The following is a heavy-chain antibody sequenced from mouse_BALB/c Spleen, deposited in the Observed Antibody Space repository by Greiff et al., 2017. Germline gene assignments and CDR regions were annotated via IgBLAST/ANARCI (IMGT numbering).Heavy chain of an antibody. CDR1: GYTFTSYW. V-gene: IGHV1-7*01. J-gene: IGHJ2*01. D-gene: IGHD2-3*01. CDR2: INPSTGYT. CDR3: ARNGGWLLPDY. Sequence: VQLQQSGAELAKPGASVKMSCKASGYTFTSYWMHWVKQRPGQGLEWIGYINPSTGYTEYNQKFKDKATLTADKSSSTAYMQLSSLTSEDSAVYYCARNGGWLLPDYWGQGTTLTVSS.